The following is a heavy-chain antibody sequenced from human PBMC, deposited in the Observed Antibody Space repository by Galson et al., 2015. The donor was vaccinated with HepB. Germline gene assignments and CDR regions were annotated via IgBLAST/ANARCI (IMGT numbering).Heavy chain of an antibody. CDR2: ISYDGSNK. CDR3: ARESHKGVYFDY. Sequence: SLRLSCAASGFTFSSYAMHWVRQAPGKGLEWVAVISYDGSNKYYADSVKGRFTISRDNSKNTLYLQMNSLRAEDTAVYYCARESHKGVYFDYWGQGTLVTVSS. J-gene: IGHJ4*02. V-gene: IGHV3-30-3*01. CDR1: GFTFSSYA.